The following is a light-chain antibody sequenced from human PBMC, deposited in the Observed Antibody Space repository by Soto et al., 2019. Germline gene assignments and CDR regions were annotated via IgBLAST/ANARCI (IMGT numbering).Light chain of an antibody. CDR2: GAS. CDR1: QSVSSSY. V-gene: IGKV3-20*01. J-gene: IGKJ1*01. CDR3: QQYGDSPT. Sequence: EIVLTQSPGTLSLSPGERATLSCRASQSVSSSYLAWYQQKPGQAPRLLIYGASNRATGIPNRFSGSGSGTDFTLTISRLEPEDFAVFYCQQYGDSPTFGQGTKV.